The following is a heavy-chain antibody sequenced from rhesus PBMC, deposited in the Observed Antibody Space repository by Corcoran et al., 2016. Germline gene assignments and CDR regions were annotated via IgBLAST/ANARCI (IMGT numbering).Heavy chain of an antibody. J-gene: IGHJ4*01. V-gene: IGHV4-80*01. CDR3: GRELRWLLQQAY. D-gene: IGHD3-28*01. CDR1: GASIRSNC. CDR2: IDGNSGNT. Sequence: QVQLQESGPGLVNPSETLSLTCTVSGASIRSNCWSWIRQPPGKGLEWIGEIDGNSGNTNVRPSLKSRVTISKDASKTQLSLNLGFVTAADTAVYYCGRELRWLLQQAYWGQGVLVTVSS.